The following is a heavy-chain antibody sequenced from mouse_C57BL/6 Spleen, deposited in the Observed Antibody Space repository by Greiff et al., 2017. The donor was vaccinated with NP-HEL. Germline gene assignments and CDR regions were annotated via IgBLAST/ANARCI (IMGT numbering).Heavy chain of an antibody. CDR1: GYTFTDYD. CDR3: KRRMTTVVPMAMDY. Sequence: VQLQQSGAELVRPGASVTLSCKASGYTFTDYDMHWVKQTPVHGLEWIGAIDPETGGTAYNQKFKGKAILTADKSSSTAYMELRSLTSEDSAVYYCKRRMTTVVPMAMDYWGQGTSVTVSS. CDR2: IDPETGGT. V-gene: IGHV1-15*01. J-gene: IGHJ4*01. D-gene: IGHD1-1*01.